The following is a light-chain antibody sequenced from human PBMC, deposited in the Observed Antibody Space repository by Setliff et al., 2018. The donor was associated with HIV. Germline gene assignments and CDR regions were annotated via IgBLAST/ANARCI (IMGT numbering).Light chain of an antibody. CDR3: CSYTTSITDV. Sequence: QSVLTQPASVSGSPGQSITISCTGTSSDIGGYNYVSWYQQHPGKAPKLMIYDVSNRPSGVSDRFSGSKSGNTASLTISGLQAEDEADYYCCSYTTSITDVFGTGTKVTVL. J-gene: IGLJ1*01. V-gene: IGLV2-14*03. CDR1: SSDIGGYNY. CDR2: DVS.